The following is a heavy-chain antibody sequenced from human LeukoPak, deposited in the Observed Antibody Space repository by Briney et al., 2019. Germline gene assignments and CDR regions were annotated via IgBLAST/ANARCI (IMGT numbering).Heavy chain of an antibody. V-gene: IGHV4-34*01. Sequence: IPSETLSLTCAVYGGSFSGYYWSWIRQPPVKGLEWIGEINHSGSTNYNPSLKSRVTISVDTSKNQFSLKLSSVTAADTAVYYCARAEVRGVMGYWGQGTLVTVSS. CDR2: INHSGST. D-gene: IGHD3-10*01. J-gene: IGHJ4*02. CDR3: ARAEVRGVMGY. CDR1: GGSFSGYY.